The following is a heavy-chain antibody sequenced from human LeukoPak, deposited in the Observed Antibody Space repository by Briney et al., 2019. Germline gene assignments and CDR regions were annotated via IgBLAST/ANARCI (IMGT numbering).Heavy chain of an antibody. Sequence: PSETLSLTCAVYGGSFSGYYWSWIRQPPGKGLEWIGSIYYSGSTYYNPSLKSRVTISVDTSKNQFSLKLSSVTAADTAVYYCARHLEKRKYYDSSGYSFGYWGQGTLVTVSS. CDR2: IYYSGST. CDR3: ARHLEKRKYYDSSGYSFGY. J-gene: IGHJ4*02. V-gene: IGHV4-34*01. D-gene: IGHD3-22*01. CDR1: GGSFSGYY.